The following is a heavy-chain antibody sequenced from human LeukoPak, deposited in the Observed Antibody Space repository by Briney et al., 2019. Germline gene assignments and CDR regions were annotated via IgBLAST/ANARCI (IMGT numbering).Heavy chain of an antibody. D-gene: IGHD5-18*01. CDR2: IYYSGST. V-gene: IGHV4-59*01. CDR3: ARYVQLWEEYYFDY. CDR1: GFTFSNAW. J-gene: IGHJ4*02. Sequence: PAGSLRLSCAASGFTFSNAWMSWVRQAPGKGLEWIGYIYYSGSTNYNPSLKSRVTISVDTSKNQFSLKLSSVTAADTAVYYCARYVQLWEEYYFDYWGQGTLVTVSS.